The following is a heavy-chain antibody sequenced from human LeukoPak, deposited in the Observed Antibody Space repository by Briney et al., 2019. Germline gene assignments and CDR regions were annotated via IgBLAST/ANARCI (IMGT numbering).Heavy chain of an antibody. J-gene: IGHJ5*02. CDR1: GGSFSGYY. D-gene: IGHD6-6*01. Sequence: PSETLSLTCAVYGGSFSGYYWSWIRQPPGKGLEWIGEINHSGSTNYNPSLKSRVTISVDTSKNQFSLKLSSVTAADTAVYYCARTRPPRWFDPWGQGTLVTVSS. CDR3: ARTRPPRWFDP. V-gene: IGHV4-34*01. CDR2: INHSGST.